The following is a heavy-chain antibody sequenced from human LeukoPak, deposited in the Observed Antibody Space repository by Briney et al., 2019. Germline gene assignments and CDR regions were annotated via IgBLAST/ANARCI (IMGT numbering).Heavy chain of an antibody. CDR2: INHSGST. Sequence: SETLPLTCAVYGGSFSGYYWSWIRQHPGKGLEWIGEINHSGSTNYNQSLKSRVTISVDTYKNQFSLKLSSVTAADTAVYYCARGLGVVRGVALLDYWGQGTLVTVSS. J-gene: IGHJ4*02. V-gene: IGHV4-34*01. D-gene: IGHD3-10*01. CDR3: ARGLGVVRGVALLDY. CDR1: GGSFSGYY.